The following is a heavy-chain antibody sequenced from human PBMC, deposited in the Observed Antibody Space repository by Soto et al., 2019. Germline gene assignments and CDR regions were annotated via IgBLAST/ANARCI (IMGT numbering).Heavy chain of an antibody. V-gene: IGHV3-9*01. D-gene: IGHD1-26*01. CDR1: GFNFDDYG. CDR3: VKGSYGGSYYDYLVY. J-gene: IGHJ4*02. Sequence: EVQLVESGGGLVQPGRSLRLSCAAPGFNFDDYGMHWVRQAPGKGLEWVSRISWNSGSIGYADSVKGRFSISRDNAKNSLYLQMNSLRAEDTALYYCVKGSYGGSYYDYLVYWGQGTLVTVSS. CDR2: ISWNSGSI.